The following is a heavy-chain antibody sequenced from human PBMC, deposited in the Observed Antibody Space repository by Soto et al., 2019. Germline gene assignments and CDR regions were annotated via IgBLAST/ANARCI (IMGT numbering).Heavy chain of an antibody. CDR1: GYTFTSYA. J-gene: IGHJ4*02. CDR3: AREPGGDYSLDY. D-gene: IGHD4-17*01. V-gene: IGHV1-3*01. CDR2: INAGNGNT. Sequence: QVQLVQSGAEVKKPGASVKVSRKASGYTFTSYAMHWVRQAPGQRREWMGWINAGNGNTKYSQKFQGRVTITRDTSASTAYMELSSLRSEDTAVYYCAREPGGDYSLDYWGQGTLVTVSS.